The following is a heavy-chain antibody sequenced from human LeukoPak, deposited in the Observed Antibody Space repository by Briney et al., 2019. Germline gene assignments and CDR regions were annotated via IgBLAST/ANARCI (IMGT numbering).Heavy chain of an antibody. J-gene: IGHJ4*02. Sequence: GGSLRLSCAASGFTFSSYAMSWVRQAPGKGLEWVSYISSSSSYIYYADSIKGRFTISRDNARNSLYLQMNSLGAEDTAVYFCARDVVRGGFDYWGQGTLVTVSS. CDR2: ISSSSSYI. CDR3: ARDVVRGGFDY. CDR1: GFTFSSYA. V-gene: IGHV3-21*01. D-gene: IGHD3-10*01.